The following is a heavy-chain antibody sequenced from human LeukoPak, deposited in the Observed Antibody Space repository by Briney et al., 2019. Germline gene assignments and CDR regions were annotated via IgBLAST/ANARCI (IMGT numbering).Heavy chain of an antibody. CDR3: ARAYGGLIDY. CDR1: GFTLNSYI. V-gene: IGHV3-30*04. D-gene: IGHD3-16*01. CDR2: ISFDGRDK. Sequence: GGSLRLSCEASGFTLNSYIMHWVRQAPGKGLEWVALISFDGRDKQYADSVRGRFTISKDNSKNTLYLQMNSLSGDDTSMYFCARAYGGLIDYWGQGTLVTVSS. J-gene: IGHJ4*02.